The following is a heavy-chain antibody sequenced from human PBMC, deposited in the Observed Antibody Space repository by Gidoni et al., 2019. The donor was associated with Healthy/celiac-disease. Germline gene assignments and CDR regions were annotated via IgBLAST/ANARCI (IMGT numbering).Heavy chain of an antibody. CDR3: ATTQQLVRELYFDY. D-gene: IGHD6-13*01. J-gene: IGHJ4*02. CDR1: GFTVSSNY. V-gene: IGHV3-53*01. CDR2: IYSGGST. Sequence: EVQLVESGGGLIQPGGSLRLSCAASGFTVSSNYMSWVRQAPGKGLEWVSVIYSGGSTYYADSVKGRFTISRDNSKNTLYLQMNSLRAEDTAVYYCATTQQLVRELYFDYWGQGTLVTVSS.